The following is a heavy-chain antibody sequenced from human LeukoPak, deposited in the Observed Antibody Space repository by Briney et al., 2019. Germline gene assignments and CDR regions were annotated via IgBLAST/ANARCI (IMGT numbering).Heavy chain of an antibody. CDR3: AKDLVVVPAAIDY. CDR2: ISGSGGST. D-gene: IGHD2-2*01. Sequence: PGGSLRLSCAASGFTFSSYAMSWVRQAPGKGREWVSAISGSGGSTYYADSVKGRFTISRDNSKNTLYLQMNSLRAEDTAVYYCAKDLVVVPAAIDYWGQGTLVTVSS. J-gene: IGHJ4*02. V-gene: IGHV3-23*01. CDR1: GFTFSSYA.